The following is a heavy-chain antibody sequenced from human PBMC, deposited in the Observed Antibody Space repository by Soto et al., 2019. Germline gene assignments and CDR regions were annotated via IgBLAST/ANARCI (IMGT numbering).Heavy chain of an antibody. Sequence: EVQLVESGGGLVQPGGSLKLSCAVSGFTFSSHAMNWVRQAPGKGLEWVAYIHGTRSIIYYADSVKGRFTISRDNAKNSLYLQKDSQRDEDTALYYCARDARNADYDYWGQGTLVTVSS. CDR2: IHGTRSII. CDR1: GFTFSSHA. CDR3: ARDARNADYDY. D-gene: IGHD3-16*01. J-gene: IGHJ4*02. V-gene: IGHV3-48*02.